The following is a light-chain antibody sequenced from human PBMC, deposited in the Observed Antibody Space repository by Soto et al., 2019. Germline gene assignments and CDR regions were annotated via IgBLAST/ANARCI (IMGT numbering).Light chain of an antibody. V-gene: IGKV3D-15*01. CDR3: QQYKSWPIT. CDR2: GAS. Sequence: IVMTQPTPTLSVSPGESATLTCRASQSINRDLAWYVQKPGQAPRRVVYGASTWATGVPPRFTGSGSGTEFTLKISGLQSEDFAVYSCQQYKSWPITFGQGTRLEIK. CDR1: QSINRD. J-gene: IGKJ5*01.